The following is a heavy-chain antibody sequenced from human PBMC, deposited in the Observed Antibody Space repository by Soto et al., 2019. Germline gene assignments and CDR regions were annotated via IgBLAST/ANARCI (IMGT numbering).Heavy chain of an antibody. CDR1: GFTFSSHA. CDR2: IDGGSDGDT. CDR3: AKDLTPFIYYDSSGYQDNWFDP. D-gene: IGHD3-22*01. J-gene: IGHJ5*02. V-gene: IGHV3-23*01. Sequence: GGSLRLSCAASGFTFSSHAMSWVRQVPGKGLEWVSSIDGGSDGDTYDTDSVKGRFTISRDNSKNTLYLQMNSLRAEDTAVYYCAKDLTPFIYYDSSGYQDNWFDPWGQGTLVTVSS.